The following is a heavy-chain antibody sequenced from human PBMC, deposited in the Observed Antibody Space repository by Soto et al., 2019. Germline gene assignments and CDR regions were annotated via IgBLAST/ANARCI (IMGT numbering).Heavy chain of an antibody. CDR1: GFTFSSYA. CDR3: ARDMYQLLYLDY. D-gene: IGHD2-2*01. CDR2: ISVSGGST. V-gene: IGHV3-23*01. Sequence: GGSLRLSCAASGFTFSSYAMSWVRQAPGKGLEWVSAISVSGGSTYYADSVKGRFTISRDNSKNTLYLQMNTLRTEDTAVYYCARDMYQLLYLDYWGQGTLVTVSS. J-gene: IGHJ4*02.